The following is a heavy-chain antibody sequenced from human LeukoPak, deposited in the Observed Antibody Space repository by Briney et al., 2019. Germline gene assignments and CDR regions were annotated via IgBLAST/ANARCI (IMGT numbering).Heavy chain of an antibody. CDR2: ISSSGSYI. CDR1: GFTFSSYG. Sequence: PGGSLRLSCAASGFTFSSYGMNWVRQAPGKGLEWVSSISSSGSYIYYADSVKGRFTISRDNAKNSLYLQMNSLRAEDTAVYYCARAPIMITFGGEDYWGQGTLVTVSS. D-gene: IGHD3-16*01. CDR3: ARAPIMITFGGEDY. V-gene: IGHV3-21*01. J-gene: IGHJ4*02.